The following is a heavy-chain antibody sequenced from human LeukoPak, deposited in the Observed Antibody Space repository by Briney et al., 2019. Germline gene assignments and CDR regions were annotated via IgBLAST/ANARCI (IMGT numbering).Heavy chain of an antibody. CDR1: GYTFISYY. CDR3: ASGTDFWSGLFAFDI. J-gene: IGHJ3*02. CDR2: VNPSGGST. V-gene: IGHV1-46*01. D-gene: IGHD3-3*01. Sequence: ASVKVSCKASGYTFISYYMSWVRQAPGQGLEWMGIVNPSGGSTSYAQKFQGRVTMTRDTSTSTVYMELSSLRSEDTAVYYCASGTDFWSGLFAFDIWGQGTMVTVSS.